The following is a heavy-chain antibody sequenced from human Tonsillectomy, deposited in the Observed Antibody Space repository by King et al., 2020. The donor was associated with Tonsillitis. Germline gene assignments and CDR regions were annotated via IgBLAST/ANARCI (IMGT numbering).Heavy chain of an antibody. Sequence: VQLVESGGGVVQPGRSLRLSCAASGFTFSSYAMHWVRQAPGKGLEWVAVISYDGSNKYYADSVKGRFTISRDNSKNTLYLQMNSLRAEDTAVYYCARGAPFDSWGQGTLVTVSS. CDR2: ISYDGSNK. CDR1: GFTFSSYA. CDR3: ARGAPFDS. J-gene: IGHJ4*02. V-gene: IGHV3-30*04.